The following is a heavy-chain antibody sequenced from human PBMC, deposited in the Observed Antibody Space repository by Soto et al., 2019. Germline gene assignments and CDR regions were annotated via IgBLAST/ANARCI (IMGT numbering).Heavy chain of an antibody. Sequence: QVQLQQWGAGLLKPSETLSLTCAVYGGSFSGYYWSGIRQPPGKWLEWIGEINHSGSTNYNPSLKSRVTISVDTSKNQFSLKLSSVTAADTAVYYCARGPWGYSDGWLEDYYYYGMDVWGQGTTVTVSS. CDR1: GGSFSGYY. D-gene: IGHD5-18*01. CDR2: INHSGST. CDR3: ARGPWGYSDGWLEDYYYYGMDV. V-gene: IGHV4-34*01. J-gene: IGHJ6*02.